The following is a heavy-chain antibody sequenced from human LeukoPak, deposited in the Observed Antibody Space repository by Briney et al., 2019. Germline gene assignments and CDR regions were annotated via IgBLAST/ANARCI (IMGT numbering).Heavy chain of an antibody. J-gene: IGHJ4*02. CDR1: GFTFNNYW. CDR3: ARDFGTTGYDIYDY. CDR2: INQGGNEK. V-gene: IGHV3-7*01. Sequence: GGSLRLSCAASGFTFNNYWMSWVRQAPGKGLEWVANINQGGNEKYYVDSVRGRFTISRDNAKNSLYLQMNSLRDEDTSVYYCARDFGTTGYDIYDYWGQGTLVPVSS. D-gene: IGHD3-9*01.